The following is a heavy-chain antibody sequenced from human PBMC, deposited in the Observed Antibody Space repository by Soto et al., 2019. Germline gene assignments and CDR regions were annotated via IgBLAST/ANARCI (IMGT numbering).Heavy chain of an antibody. J-gene: IGHJ6*02. D-gene: IGHD2-21*02. Sequence: SETLSLTCTVSVGSISSGDYYWSWIRQPPGKGLEYIGYIYYTENTYYNPSLKSRVTISADTSKNQFSLHLNSVTVADTAVYYCAGDSWTVSAYNYYGMDVWGQGTTVTVSS. CDR1: VGSISSGDYY. CDR2: IYYTENT. V-gene: IGHV4-30-4*01. CDR3: AGDSWTVSAYNYYGMDV.